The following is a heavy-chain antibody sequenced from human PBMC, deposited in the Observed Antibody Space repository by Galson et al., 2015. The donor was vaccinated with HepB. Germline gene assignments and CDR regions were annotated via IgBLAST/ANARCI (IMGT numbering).Heavy chain of an antibody. CDR3: ATITRGDNSGYFVPRPPHHFDY. Sequence: SVKVSCKVSGYTLTEFSIHWVRQAPGKGLEWMGGFDPGDAEIIYAQKFQGRVTMTEDTSTDTAYMELSSLRSGDTAVYYCATITRGDNSGYFVPRPPHHFDYWGPGTLVTVSS. D-gene: IGHD3-22*01. V-gene: IGHV1-24*01. CDR1: GYTLTEFS. CDR2: FDPGDAEI. J-gene: IGHJ4*02.